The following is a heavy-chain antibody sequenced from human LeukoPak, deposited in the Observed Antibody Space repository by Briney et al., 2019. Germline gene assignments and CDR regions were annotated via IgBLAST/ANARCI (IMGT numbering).Heavy chain of an antibody. V-gene: IGHV3-30-3*01. CDR3: ARDDYGDYSFDY. Sequence: GGSLRLSCAASESASGSTFSGYAMHWVRQAPGKGLEWVAVISYDGSNKYYADSVKGRFTISRDNSKNTLYLQMNSLRAEDTAVYYCARDDYGDYSFDYWGQGTLVTVSS. D-gene: IGHD4-17*01. CDR1: GSTFSGYA. J-gene: IGHJ4*02. CDR2: ISYDGSNK.